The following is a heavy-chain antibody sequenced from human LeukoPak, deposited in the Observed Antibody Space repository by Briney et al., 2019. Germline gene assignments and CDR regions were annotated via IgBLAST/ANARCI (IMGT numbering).Heavy chain of an antibody. Sequence: GGSLRLSYAASGFTFSSYGMHWVRQAPGKGLEWVANIKQDGSEKYYVDSVKGRFAISRDNAKNSLALQMNSLRAEDTAVYFCARDVGYGMDVWGQGTTVTVSS. CDR3: ARDVGYGMDV. V-gene: IGHV3-7*05. CDR2: IKQDGSEK. CDR1: GFTFSSYG. J-gene: IGHJ6*02.